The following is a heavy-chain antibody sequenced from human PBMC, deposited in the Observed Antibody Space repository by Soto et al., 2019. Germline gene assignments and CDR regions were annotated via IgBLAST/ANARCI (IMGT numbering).Heavy chain of an antibody. V-gene: IGHV3-30*18. J-gene: IGHJ6*02. CDR2: ISYDGSNK. CDR1: GFTFSSYG. CDR3: AKDLGYCSSTSRRNLGFYYYYYGMDV. D-gene: IGHD2-2*01. Sequence: GGSLRLSCAASGFTFSSYGMHWVRQAPGKGLEWVAVISYDGSNKYYADSVKGRFTISRDNSKNTLYLQMNSLRAEDTAVYYCAKDLGYCSSTSRRNLGFYYYYYGMDVWGQGTTVTVSS.